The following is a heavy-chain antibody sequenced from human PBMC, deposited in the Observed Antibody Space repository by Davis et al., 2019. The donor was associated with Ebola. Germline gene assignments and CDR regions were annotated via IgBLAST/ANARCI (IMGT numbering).Heavy chain of an antibody. D-gene: IGHD1/OR15-1a*01. CDR3: AKDLEYWYKDYYYGMDV. V-gene: IGHV3-43*02. CDR1: GFTFSSYS. Sequence: GESLKISCAASGFTFSSYSMNWVRQAPGKGLEWVSLISGDGGRIYYADSVKGRFTISRDNSKNSLYLQMNSLRTEDTALYYCAKDLEYWYKDYYYGMDVWGQGTTVTVSS. J-gene: IGHJ6*02. CDR2: ISGDGGRI.